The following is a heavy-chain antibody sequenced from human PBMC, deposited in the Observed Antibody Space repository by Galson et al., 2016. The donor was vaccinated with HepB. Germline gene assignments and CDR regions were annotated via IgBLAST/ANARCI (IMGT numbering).Heavy chain of an antibody. V-gene: IGHV3-23*01. CDR3: AKGTDYYGSGSY. J-gene: IGHJ4*02. CDR2: ISGRGGTT. D-gene: IGHD3-10*01. Sequence: SLRLSCAASGFTFGTYGMHWVRQAPGKGLEWVSAISGRGGTTYYADSVKGRFTVSRDNSKNTLYLQMNSLRAEDTAVYYCAKGTDYYGSGSYWGQGTLVTVSS. CDR1: GFTFGTYG.